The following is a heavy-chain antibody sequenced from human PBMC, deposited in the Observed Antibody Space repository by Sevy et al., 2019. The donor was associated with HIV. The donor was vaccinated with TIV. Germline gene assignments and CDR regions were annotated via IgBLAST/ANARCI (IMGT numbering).Heavy chain of an antibody. V-gene: IGHV3-21*01. J-gene: IGHJ4*02. CDR3: ARGLSIAAAGTHY. Sequence: GGSLRLSCAASGFTFSIYTMNWVRQAPGKGLEWVSSISSSSTYIYYADSVKGRFTISRDNAKNSLYLQMNSLRAEDTAVYYCARGLSIAAAGTHYWGQGTLVTVSS. CDR2: ISSSSTYI. D-gene: IGHD6-13*01. CDR1: GFTFSIYT.